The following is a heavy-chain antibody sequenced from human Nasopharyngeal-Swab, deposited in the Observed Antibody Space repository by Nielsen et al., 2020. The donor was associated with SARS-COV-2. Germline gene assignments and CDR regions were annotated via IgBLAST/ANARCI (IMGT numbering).Heavy chain of an antibody. CDR3: AIYCSGGSCYSGYYYGMDV. V-gene: IGHV1-2*06. J-gene: IGHJ6*02. CDR1: GYTFTGYY. Sequence: ASVKVSCKASGYTFTGYYMHWVRQAPGQGLERMGRINPNSGGTNYAQKFQGRVTMTRDTSISTAYMELSRLRSDDTAVYYCAIYCSGGSCYSGYYYGMDVWGQGTTVTVSS. D-gene: IGHD2-15*01. CDR2: INPNSGGT.